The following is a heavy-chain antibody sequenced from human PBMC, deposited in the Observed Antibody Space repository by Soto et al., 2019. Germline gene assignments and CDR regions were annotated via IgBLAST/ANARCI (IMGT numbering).Heavy chain of an antibody. V-gene: IGHV3-15*01. CDR1: GFTFSNAW. J-gene: IGHJ4*02. CDR3: TTTYYDYIWGSYPTNY. D-gene: IGHD3-16*02. CDR2: IKSKTDGGTT. Sequence: EVQLVESGGGLVKPGGSLRLSCAASGFTFSNAWMSWVRQAPGKGLEWVGRIKSKTDGGTTDYAAPVKGRFTISRDDSKNTLYLQMNSLKTEDTAVYYCTTTYYDYIWGSYPTNYWGQGTLVTLSS.